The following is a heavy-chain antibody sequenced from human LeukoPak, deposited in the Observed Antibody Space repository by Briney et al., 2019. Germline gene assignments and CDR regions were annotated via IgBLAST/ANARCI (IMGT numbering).Heavy chain of an antibody. CDR1: GYTFTGYY. D-gene: IGHD2-8*01. CDR2: TIPIFGTA. Sequence: SVKVSCKASGYTFTGYYMHWVRQAPGQGLEWMGGTIPIFGTANYAQKFQGRVTITADESTSTAYMELSSLRSEDTAVYYCASRNYCTNGVCLYYFDYWGQGTLVTVSS. J-gene: IGHJ4*02. CDR3: ASRNYCTNGVCLYYFDY. V-gene: IGHV1-69*13.